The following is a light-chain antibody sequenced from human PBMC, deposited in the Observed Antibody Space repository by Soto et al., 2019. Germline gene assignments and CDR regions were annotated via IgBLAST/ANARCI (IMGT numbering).Light chain of an antibody. V-gene: IGLV2-23*01. CDR1: SSDVGSYNL. J-gene: IGLJ2*01. Sequence: QSVLTQPASVSGSPGQSITISCTGTSSDVGSYNLVSWYQQHPGKAPKLMIYEGSKRPSGVSNRFSGSKSGNTASLTISGLQAEDEADYYCCSYAAGQVVFGGGTKLTVL. CDR2: EGS. CDR3: CSYAAGQVV.